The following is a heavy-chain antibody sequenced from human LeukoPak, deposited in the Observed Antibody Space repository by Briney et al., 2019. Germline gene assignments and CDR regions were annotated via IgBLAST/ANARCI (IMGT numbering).Heavy chain of an antibody. CDR2: IYSGGST. D-gene: IGHD1-26*01. J-gene: IGHJ6*02. CDR3: ARDRHSGSYYGPNDYYGMDV. CDR1: GFTFSSYS. Sequence: PGGSLRLSCAASGFTFSSYSMNWVRQAPGKGLEWVSVIYSGGSTYYADSVKGRFTISRDNSKNTLYLQMNSLRAEDTAVYYCARDRHSGSYYGPNDYYGMDVWGQGTTVTVSS. V-gene: IGHV3-53*01.